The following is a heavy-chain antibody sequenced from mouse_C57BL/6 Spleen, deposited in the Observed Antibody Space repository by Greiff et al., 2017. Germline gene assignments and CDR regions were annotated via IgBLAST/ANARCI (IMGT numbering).Heavy chain of an antibody. CDR1: GFTFSDYG. CDR3: ARDYGRLFAY. D-gene: IGHD1-1*01. V-gene: IGHV5-17*01. CDR2: ISSGSSTI. Sequence: DVMLVESGGGLVKPGGSLKLSCAASGFTFSDYGMHWVRQAPEKGLEWVAYISSGSSTIYYADTVKGRFTISRDNAKNTLFLQMTSLRSEDTAMYYCARDYGRLFAYWGQGTLVTVSA. J-gene: IGHJ3*01.